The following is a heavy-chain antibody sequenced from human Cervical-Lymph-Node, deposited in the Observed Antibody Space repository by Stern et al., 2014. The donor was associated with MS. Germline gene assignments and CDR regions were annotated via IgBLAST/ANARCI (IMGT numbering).Heavy chain of an antibody. CDR2: IYSGGTT. Sequence: VQLVQSGGGLVQPGGSLRLSCATSGLDISNNYMTWVRQAPGQGLEWVSTIYSGGTTYYADSVKGRFTISRHNSKNTLYLQMNSLRPEDTAMYYCARDRGGRLDYWGQGTRVTVSS. D-gene: IGHD3-16*01. CDR1: GLDISNNY. CDR3: ARDRGGRLDY. J-gene: IGHJ4*02. V-gene: IGHV3-53*04.